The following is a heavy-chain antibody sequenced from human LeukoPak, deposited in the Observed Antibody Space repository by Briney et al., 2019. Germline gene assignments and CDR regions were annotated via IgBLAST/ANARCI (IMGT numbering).Heavy chain of an antibody. D-gene: IGHD1-26*01. V-gene: IGHV3-53*01. CDR2: IYSGGST. Sequence: WGSLRLSCAASEFTVSSNYMSWVRQAPGKGLEWVSVIYSGGSTYYADSVKGRFTISRDNSKNTLYLQMNSLRAEDTAVYYCASRSGSRYDDAFDIWGQGTMVTVSS. CDR3: ASRSGSRYDDAFDI. CDR1: EFTVSSNY. J-gene: IGHJ3*02.